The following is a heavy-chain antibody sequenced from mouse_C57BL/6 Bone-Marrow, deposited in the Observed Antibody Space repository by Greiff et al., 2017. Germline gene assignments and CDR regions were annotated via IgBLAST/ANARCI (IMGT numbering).Heavy chain of an antibody. V-gene: IGHV14-4*01. J-gene: IGHJ2*01. CDR3: PSYGSFDY. D-gene: IGHD1-1*01. CDR2: IDPENGDT. CDR1: CFNIKDVY. Sequence: VQLQQSGASLVRPGASVKSSCPASCFNIKDVYMHWVKQRPQQRLEWLGWIDPENGDTEYASKFQGKATITADTSSNTAYLQLSSLTSEDTAVYYCPSYGSFDYWGQGTTLTVSS.